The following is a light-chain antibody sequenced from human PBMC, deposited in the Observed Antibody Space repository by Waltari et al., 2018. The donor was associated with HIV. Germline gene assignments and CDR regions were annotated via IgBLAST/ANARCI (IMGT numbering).Light chain of an antibody. CDR2: DAS. CDR1: QSVSSY. Sequence: EIVLTQSPATLSLSPGERATLSCRASQSVSSYLAWYQQKPGQAPRLLIYDASNRATGIPARFSGSGSGTDFTLTISSLEPEDFAVYYCLQSYTSPLTFGPGTKVEIK. J-gene: IGKJ3*01. V-gene: IGKV3-11*01. CDR3: LQSYTSPLT.